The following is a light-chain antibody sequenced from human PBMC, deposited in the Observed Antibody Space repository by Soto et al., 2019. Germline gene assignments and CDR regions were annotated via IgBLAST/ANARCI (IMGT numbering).Light chain of an antibody. Sequence: EIVLTQSPGTLSLSPGERATLSCRASQRLRSGYLGWYQQRPGQPPRLLIYDTSTRATGVPARFSGSRSGTEFTLTINSLQSEDFAVYYCQRYNNWPLTFGGGTKVDI. CDR2: DTS. V-gene: IGKV3-15*01. J-gene: IGKJ4*01. CDR3: QRYNNWPLT. CDR1: QRLRSGY.